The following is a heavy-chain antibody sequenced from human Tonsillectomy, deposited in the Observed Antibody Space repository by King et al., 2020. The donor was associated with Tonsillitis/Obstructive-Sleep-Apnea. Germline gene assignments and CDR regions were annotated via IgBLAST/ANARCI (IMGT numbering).Heavy chain of an antibody. D-gene: IGHD1-26*01. CDR3: ARTDLNWETYYFDY. V-gene: IGHV4-31*03. CDR1: GGSISSGGYY. Sequence: QLQESGPGLVKASQTLSLTCTVSGGSISSGGYYWSWIRQHPGKGLEWIGYIYYTGSHYYNPSLKSRVTISVDKSKNQFSLNLSTVTVADTAVYYCARTDLNWETYYFDYWGQGTLVTVSS. CDR2: IYYTGSH. J-gene: IGHJ4*02.